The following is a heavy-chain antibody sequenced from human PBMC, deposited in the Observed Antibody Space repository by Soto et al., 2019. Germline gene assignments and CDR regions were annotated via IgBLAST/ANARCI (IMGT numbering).Heavy chain of an antibody. J-gene: IGHJ6*02. V-gene: IGHV1-18*01. D-gene: IGHD2-2*01. CDR1: GYTFTSYG. CDR2: ISAYNGNT. CDR3: ARVVVVVPAPHYGMDV. Sequence: ASVKVSCKASGYTFTSYGISWVRQAPGQGLEWMGWISAYNGNTNYAQKLQGRVTMTTDTSTSTAYMELRSLISDDTAVYYCARVVVVVPAPHYGMDVWGQGTTVTVSS.